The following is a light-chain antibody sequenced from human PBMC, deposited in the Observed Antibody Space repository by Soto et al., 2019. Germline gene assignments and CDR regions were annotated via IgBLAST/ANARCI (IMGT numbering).Light chain of an antibody. J-gene: IGLJ3*02. CDR2: END. CDR3: GAWDSSLSAWV. CDR1: SSNIVNNY. Sequence: QSVLTQPPSVSAAPGQKVTISCSGSSSNIVNNYVSWYQQLPGTAPKLLIYENDKRLSEIPDRFSASKSGTSATLGITGLQTGDEADYYCGAWDSSLSAWVFGGGTKVTVL. V-gene: IGLV1-51*02.